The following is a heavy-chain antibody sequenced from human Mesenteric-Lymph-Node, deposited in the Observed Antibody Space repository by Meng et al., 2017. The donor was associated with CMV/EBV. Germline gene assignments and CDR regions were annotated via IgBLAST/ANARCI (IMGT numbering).Heavy chain of an antibody. V-gene: IGHV3-21*01. CDR3: ARDSGSSGWHTYYFDY. CDR1: FTFSTYY. D-gene: IGHD6-19*01. Sequence: FTFSTYYMNWVRQAPGKGLEWVSSISGSSSYIYYADSVKGRFTISRDNARNSLFLQMNSLSPDDTAVYYCARDSGSSGWHTYYFDYWGQGNLVTVSS. CDR2: ISGSSSYI. J-gene: IGHJ4*02.